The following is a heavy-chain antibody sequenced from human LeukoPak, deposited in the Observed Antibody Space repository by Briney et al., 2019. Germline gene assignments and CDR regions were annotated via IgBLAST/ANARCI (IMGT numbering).Heavy chain of an antibody. Sequence: GGSLRLSCAASGFSFSDYWMDWVRQAPGKGMEWVANINQDGSEQYYVDSVKGRFTISRDNAKNSLYLQMNSLRAEDTAVYYCARGSRTFDYWGQGTLVTVSS. CDR1: GFSFSDYW. CDR2: INQDGSEQ. CDR3: ARGSRTFDY. J-gene: IGHJ4*02. V-gene: IGHV3-7*01. D-gene: IGHD2-2*01.